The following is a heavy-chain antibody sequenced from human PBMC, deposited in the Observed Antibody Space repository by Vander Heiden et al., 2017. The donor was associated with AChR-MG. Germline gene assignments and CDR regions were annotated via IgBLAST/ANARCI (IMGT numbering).Heavy chain of an antibody. CDR1: GGSCSGYY. J-gene: IGHJ4*02. Sequence: QVQLQQWGAGLLKPSETLSLTCAVYGGSCSGYYWSWIRQPPGKGLEWIGEINHSGSTNYNPSLKSRVTISVDTSKNQFSLKLSSVTAADTAVYYCARVVYYDYVWGSYRLEQGYFDYWGQGTLVTVSS. CDR2: INHSGST. CDR3: ARVVYYDYVWGSYRLEQGYFDY. D-gene: IGHD3-16*02. V-gene: IGHV4-34*01.